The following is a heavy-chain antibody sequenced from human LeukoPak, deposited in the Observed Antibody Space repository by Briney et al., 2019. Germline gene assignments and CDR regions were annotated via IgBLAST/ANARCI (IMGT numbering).Heavy chain of an antibody. CDR2: ISSDGSII. CDR1: GFSFSSYW. V-gene: IGHV3-74*01. CDR3: ARPAVAGLRAGGYDY. D-gene: IGHD6-19*01. J-gene: IGHJ4*02. Sequence: RSGGSPRLSCAASGFSFSSYWMHWVRQAPGKGLVWVSRISSDGSIINYADSVKGRFTISRDNAKNRLYLQMNSLRVEDTAVYYCARPAVAGLRAGGYDYWGQGTLVTVSS.